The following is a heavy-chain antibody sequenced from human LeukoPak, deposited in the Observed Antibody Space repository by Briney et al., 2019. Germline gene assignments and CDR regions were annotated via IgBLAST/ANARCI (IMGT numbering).Heavy chain of an antibody. CDR1: GDSVSINSAA. Sequence: SPTLSLTFAISGDSVSINSAAWNWIRQSPSRGLEWLGRTYYRSKWYNDYAVSVKSRITINPDTSKNQFSLQLNSVTPEDTAVYYCAREMYYYDSSGYQMAEYFQHWGQGTLVTVSS. CDR3: AREMYYYDSSGYQMAEYFQH. V-gene: IGHV6-1*01. J-gene: IGHJ1*01. D-gene: IGHD3-22*01. CDR2: TYYRSKWYN.